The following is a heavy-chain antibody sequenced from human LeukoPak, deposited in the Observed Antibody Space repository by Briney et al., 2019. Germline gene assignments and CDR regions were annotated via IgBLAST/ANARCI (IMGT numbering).Heavy chain of an antibody. J-gene: IGHJ3*02. V-gene: IGHV4-4*07. CDR2: IYTSGST. Sequence: SETLSLACTVSGGSISSYYWSWIRQPAGKGLEWIGRIYTSGSTNYNPSLKSRVTMSVDTSKNQFSLKLSSVTAADTAVYYCARVYYDSSGFVDAFDIWGQETMVTVSS. CDR1: GGSISSYY. D-gene: IGHD3-22*01. CDR3: ARVYYDSSGFVDAFDI.